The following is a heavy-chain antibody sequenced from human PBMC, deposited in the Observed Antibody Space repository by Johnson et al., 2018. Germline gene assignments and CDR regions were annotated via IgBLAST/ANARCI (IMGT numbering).Heavy chain of an antibody. J-gene: IGHJ3*02. Sequence: EVQLVESGGGLVQPGRSLRLSCAASGFTFDDYAMHWVRQAPGKGLEWVSGISGNSGRIGYAESVKGRFTISRDNSKNPLYLQMSRLRGEDTAGDYCARGGFPAAFDTWGQGTMVTVAS. CDR3: ARGGFPAAFDT. CDR2: ISGNSGRI. V-gene: IGHV3-9*01. D-gene: IGHD3-10*01. CDR1: GFTFDDYA.